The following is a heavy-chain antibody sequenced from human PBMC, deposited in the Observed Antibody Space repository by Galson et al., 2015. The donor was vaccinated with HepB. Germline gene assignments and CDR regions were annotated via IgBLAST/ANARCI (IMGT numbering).Heavy chain of an antibody. CDR3: ARDYFDSSSDF. Sequence: SVKVSCKASGYTLARYAMNWVRQAPGQGLEWMGWINTNTGNPTYAQGFTGRFVFSLDTSVSTAYLQISSLKAEDTAVYYCARDYFDSSSDFWGQGTLVTVSS. D-gene: IGHD3-22*01. CDR1: GYTLARYA. J-gene: IGHJ4*02. CDR2: INTNTGNP. V-gene: IGHV7-4-1*02.